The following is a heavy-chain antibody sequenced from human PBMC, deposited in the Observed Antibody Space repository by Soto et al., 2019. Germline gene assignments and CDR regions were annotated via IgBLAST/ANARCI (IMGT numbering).Heavy chain of an antibody. D-gene: IGHD3-22*01. CDR3: AKAGDYYDSSGFTFDY. V-gene: IGHV3-30*18. J-gene: IGHJ4*02. Sequence: PGGSLRLSCAASGFTFGSYGMHWVRQAPGKGLEWVAVISYDGSNKYYADSVKGRFTISRDNSKNTLYLQMNSLRAEDTAVYYCAKAGDYYDSSGFTFDYWGQGTLVTVSS. CDR1: GFTFGSYG. CDR2: ISYDGSNK.